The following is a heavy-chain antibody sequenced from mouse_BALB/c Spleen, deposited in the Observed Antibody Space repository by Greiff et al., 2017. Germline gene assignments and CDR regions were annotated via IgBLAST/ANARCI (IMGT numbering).Heavy chain of an antibody. V-gene: IGHV2-9*02. CDR3: ARRGGNYPMDY. D-gene: IGHD2-1*01. CDR1: GFSLTSYG. CDR2: IWAGGST. J-gene: IGHJ4*01. Sequence: VKVVESGPGLVAPSQSLSITCTVSGFSLTSYGVHWVRQPPGKGLEWLGVIWAGGSTNYNSALMSRLSISKDNSKSQVFLKMNSLQTDDTAMYYCARRGGNYPMDYWGQGTSVTVSS.